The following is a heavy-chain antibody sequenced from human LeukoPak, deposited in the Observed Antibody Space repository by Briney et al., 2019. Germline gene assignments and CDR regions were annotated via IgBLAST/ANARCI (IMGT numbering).Heavy chain of an antibody. Sequence: GGSLRLSCAASGFTFSNYGMHWVRQAPGKGLEWVSAISGSGGSIYYADSVKGRFTISRDNSKNTLYLQMNSLRAEDTAVYYCAKAFDGGSYCPGFYWGQGTLVTVSS. D-gene: IGHD1-26*01. V-gene: IGHV3-23*01. CDR3: AKAFDGGSYCPGFY. J-gene: IGHJ4*02. CDR2: ISGSGGSI. CDR1: GFTFSNYG.